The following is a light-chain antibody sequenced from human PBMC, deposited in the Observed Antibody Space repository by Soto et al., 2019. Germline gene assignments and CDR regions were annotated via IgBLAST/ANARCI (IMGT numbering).Light chain of an antibody. CDR2: AAS. CDR3: QQYYSYPPWT. CDR1: QGISSY. J-gene: IGKJ1*01. Sequence: AIRMTQSPSSFSASTGDRVTITCRASQGISSYLAWYQQKPGKAPKLLIYAASTLQSGVASRFSGSGSGTDFTLTISCLQSEDFATYYCQQYYSYPPWTFGQGTKVETK. V-gene: IGKV1-8*01.